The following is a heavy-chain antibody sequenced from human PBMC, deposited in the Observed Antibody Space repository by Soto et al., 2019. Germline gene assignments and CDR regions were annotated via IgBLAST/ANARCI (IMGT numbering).Heavy chain of an antibody. CDR3: VRDRCSSNTCSRTARYNWFDP. J-gene: IGHJ5*02. Sequence: QIQLVQSGAEVKKPGASVKVSCKTSGYTFNTYGVTWVRQAPGQGLEWIGWINTYNGDTNYAQSVQGRVTMTTDTSTSTAYMDLGSLRSEDTAVYYCVRDRCSSNTCSRTARYNWFDPWGQGTLVTVSS. CDR2: INTYNGDT. V-gene: IGHV1-18*01. D-gene: IGHD2-2*01. CDR1: GYTFNTYG.